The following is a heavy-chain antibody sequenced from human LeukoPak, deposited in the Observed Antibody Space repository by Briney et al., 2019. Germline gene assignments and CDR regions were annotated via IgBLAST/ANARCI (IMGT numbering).Heavy chain of an antibody. V-gene: IGHV3-33*06. CDR1: GFTFSSYG. CDR2: IWYDGSNK. CDR3: AKDMSAYYYDSSGSDY. D-gene: IGHD3-22*01. Sequence: GGSLRLSCAASGFTFSSYGMHWDRQAPGRGLEWVAVIWYDGSNKYYADSVKGRFTISRDNSKNTLYLQMNSLRAEDTAVYYCAKDMSAYYYDSSGSDYWGQGSLVTVSS. J-gene: IGHJ4*02.